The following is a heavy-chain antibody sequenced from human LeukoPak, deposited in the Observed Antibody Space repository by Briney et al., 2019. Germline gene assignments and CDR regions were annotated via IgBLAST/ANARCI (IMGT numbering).Heavy chain of an antibody. CDR3: ARPYGSGSYYGGGYFDY. CDR1: GYTFTTYW. CDR2: IYPGDSDT. D-gene: IGHD3-10*01. V-gene: IGHV5-51*01. Sequence: GESLKISCKGSGYTFTTYWIGWVRQMPGKGLEWMGIIYPGDSDTRYSPSFQGQVTISADKSISTAYLQWSSLKASDTAMYYCARPYGSGSYYGGGYFDYWGQGTLVTVSS. J-gene: IGHJ4*02.